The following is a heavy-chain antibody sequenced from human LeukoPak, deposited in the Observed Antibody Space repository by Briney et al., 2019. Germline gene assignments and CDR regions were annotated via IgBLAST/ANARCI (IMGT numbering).Heavy chain of an antibody. J-gene: IGHJ4*02. D-gene: IGHD5-24*01. CDR2: INEDGSQK. CDR3: ARDRAYNRFDY. Sequence: GRSPRLSCADSGFTFSNSWMAWVRQVPGKGLEWVANINEDGSQKNYLDSVKGRFTISRDNAKKSLYLQMNRLRVEDTAVYYCARDRAYNRFDYWGQGTLVTVSS. V-gene: IGHV3-7*01. CDR1: GFTFSNSW.